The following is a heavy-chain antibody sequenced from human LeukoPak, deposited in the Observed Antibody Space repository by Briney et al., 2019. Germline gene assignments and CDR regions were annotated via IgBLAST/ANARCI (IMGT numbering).Heavy chain of an antibody. V-gene: IGHV1-46*01. CDR1: GYTFIGYY. D-gene: IGHD1-14*01. CDR3: AGTYSPYYFDY. Sequence: ASVKVSCKASGYTFIGYYMHWVRQAPGQGLEWMGIINPSGGSTSYAQKFQGRVTMTRDTSTSTVYMELSSLGSEDTAVYYCAGTYSPYYFDYWGQGTLVTVSS. J-gene: IGHJ4*02. CDR2: INPSGGST.